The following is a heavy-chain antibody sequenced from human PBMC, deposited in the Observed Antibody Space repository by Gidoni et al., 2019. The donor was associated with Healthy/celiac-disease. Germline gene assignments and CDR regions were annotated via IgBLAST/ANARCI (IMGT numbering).Heavy chain of an antibody. J-gene: IGHJ2*01. CDR3: ARPPPPYSGSYQYFDL. D-gene: IGHD1-26*01. V-gene: IGHV4-39*01. Sequence: QLQLQESGPGLVKPSETLSLICTVSGGSISSSSYYWGWIRQPPGKGLEWIGSIYYSGSTYYNPSLKSRVTISVDTSKNQFSLKLSSVTAADTAVYYCARPPPPYSGSYQYFDLWGRGTLVTVSS. CDR1: GGSISSSSYY. CDR2: IYYSGST.